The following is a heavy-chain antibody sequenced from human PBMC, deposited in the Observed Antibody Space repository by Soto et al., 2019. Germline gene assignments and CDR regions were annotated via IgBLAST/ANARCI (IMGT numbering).Heavy chain of an antibody. J-gene: IGHJ3*02. CDR3: ARGSPYNWNSLAGAFDI. Sequence: ASVKVSCKASGYTFTSYGISWVRQAPGQGLEWMGWISAYNGNTNYAQKLQGRVTMTTDTSTSTAYMELRSLRSDDTAVYYCARGSPYNWNSLAGAFDIWGQGTMVTVSS. V-gene: IGHV1-18*04. CDR2: ISAYNGNT. CDR1: GYTFTSYG. D-gene: IGHD1-20*01.